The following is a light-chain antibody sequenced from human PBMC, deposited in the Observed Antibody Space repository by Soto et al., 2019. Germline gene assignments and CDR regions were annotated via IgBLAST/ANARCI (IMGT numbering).Light chain of an antibody. J-gene: IGKJ5*01. CDR1: ESVTKY. Sequence: EVVLTQSPATLALSPGERATLSCRASESVTKYLAWHQQRPGQAPRLLIYDASNRAAGIPDRFSGSGSGTDFTLTISSLEHEDFAVYYCQHRNTFGQGTRLEIK. V-gene: IGKV3-11*01. CDR3: QHRNT. CDR2: DAS.